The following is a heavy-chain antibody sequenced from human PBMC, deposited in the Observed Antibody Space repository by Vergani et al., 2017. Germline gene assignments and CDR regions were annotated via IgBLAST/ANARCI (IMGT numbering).Heavy chain of an antibody. CDR2: IRSKANSYAT. CDR1: GFTFSGSA. D-gene: IGHD3-16*02. V-gene: IGHV3-73*01. J-gene: IGHJ6*03. Sequence: EVQLLESGGGLVQPGGSLKLSCAASGFTFSGSAMHWVRQASGKGLEWVGRIRSKANSYATAYAASLKGRCTVFRDDSKNTPYLQMNSLKTEDTAVYYCTRDYDYIWGSYRGHCDYCYRGVWGKG. CDR3: TRDYDYIWGSYRGHCDYCYRGV.